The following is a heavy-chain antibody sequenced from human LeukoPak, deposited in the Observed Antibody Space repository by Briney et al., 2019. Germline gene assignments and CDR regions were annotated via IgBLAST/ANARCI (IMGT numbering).Heavy chain of an antibody. CDR3: AKSLGGDYGSGSYYVVFDS. CDR2: ISGSGSIT. CDR1: GFTFNNYA. D-gene: IGHD3-10*01. V-gene: IGHV3-23*01. J-gene: IGHJ4*02. Sequence: GGSLRLSCVSSGFTFNNYAMNWVRQAPGKGPEWVSSISGSGSITYYADSVKGRFTISRDTSKNTLWLQMNSLRVDDTALYYCAKSLGGDYGSGSYYVVFDSWGQGTLVTVSS.